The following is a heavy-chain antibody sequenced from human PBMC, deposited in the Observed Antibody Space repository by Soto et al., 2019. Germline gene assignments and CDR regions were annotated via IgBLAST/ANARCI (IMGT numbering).Heavy chain of an antibody. CDR2: IYPGDSDT. V-gene: IGHV5-51*01. J-gene: IGHJ6*02. Sequence: PGESLKISCKGSGYSFTSYWIGWVRQMPGKGLEWMGIIYPGDSDTRYRPSFQGQVTISADKSISNAYLQWSSLKASDTAMYYCARLNTAMVTLNYYYGMDVWGQGTTVTVSS. CDR3: ARLNTAMVTLNYYYGMDV. CDR1: GYSFTSYW. D-gene: IGHD5-18*01.